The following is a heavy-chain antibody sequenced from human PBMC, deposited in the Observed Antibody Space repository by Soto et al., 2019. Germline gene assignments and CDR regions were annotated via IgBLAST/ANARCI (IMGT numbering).Heavy chain of an antibody. CDR3: ATGGRQWLVTSNFNY. CDR2: VSHDGSNT. Sequence: VQLVESGGGVVQPGRSLRLSCAAAGFTFSDYAMHWVRQSPGKGVEWVAVVSHDGSNTHYADSVKGRFNISRDSSKHTVSLQMTSLTAEYTAVYYCATGGRQWLVTSNFNYWGQGALVTVSS. V-gene: IGHV3-30*03. D-gene: IGHD6-19*01. CDR1: GFTFSDYA. J-gene: IGHJ4*02.